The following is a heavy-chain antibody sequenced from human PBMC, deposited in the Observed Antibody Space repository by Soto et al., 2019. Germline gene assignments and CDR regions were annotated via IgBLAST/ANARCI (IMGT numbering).Heavy chain of an antibody. Sequence: GGSLRLSCAASGFTFSGSAMHWVRQASGKGLEWVGRIRSKANSYATAYAASVKGRFTISRDDSKNTAYLQMNSLKTEDTAVYYCTVDLRYFDWLLDYWAQGTLVTVSS. CDR3: TVDLRYFDWLLDY. CDR2: IRSKANSYAT. J-gene: IGHJ4*02. CDR1: GFTFSGSA. D-gene: IGHD3-9*01. V-gene: IGHV3-73*01.